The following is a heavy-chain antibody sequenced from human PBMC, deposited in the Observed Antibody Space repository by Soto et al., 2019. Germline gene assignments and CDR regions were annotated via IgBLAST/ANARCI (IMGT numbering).Heavy chain of an antibody. CDR3: ASRVVQGVIIVPEVGFDP. V-gene: IGHV1-69*13. Sequence: SVKVSCKASGYSITSYGISWVRQAPGQGLEWMGGIIPIFGTANYAQKFQGRVTITADESTSTAYMELSSLRSEDTAVYYCASRVVQGVIIVPEVGFDPWGQGTLVTGSS. D-gene: IGHD3-10*01. CDR2: IIPIFGTA. CDR1: GYSITSYG. J-gene: IGHJ5*02.